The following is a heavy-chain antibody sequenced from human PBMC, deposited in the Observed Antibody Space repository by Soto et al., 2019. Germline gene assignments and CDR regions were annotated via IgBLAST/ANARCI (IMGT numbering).Heavy chain of an antibody. D-gene: IGHD6-19*01. Sequence: ASVKVSCKTSGYSFTTYGISWVRQAPGQGLEWMGWTSSNNGKAKYAQKFQGRVTMTTDKSTNTVHMELRSLRSGDTAVYYCARTSVAQSEDYFDYWGQGTLVTVSS. CDR1: GYSFTTYG. V-gene: IGHV1-18*01. CDR3: ARTSVAQSEDYFDY. CDR2: TSSNNGKA. J-gene: IGHJ4*02.